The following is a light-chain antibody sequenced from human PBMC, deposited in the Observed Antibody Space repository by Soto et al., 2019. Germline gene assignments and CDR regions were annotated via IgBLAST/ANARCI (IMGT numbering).Light chain of an antibody. Sequence: DIQLTQSPSFLSASVGDRVTITCRASQGISSYLAWYQQKPGKAPKLLIYAAPTLQSGAPSSFSGSGSGTEFNLTISSLQPEDCATYYCQQLNSYPQTFGGGTKVEIK. CDR3: QQLNSYPQT. CDR1: QGISSY. CDR2: AAP. V-gene: IGKV1-9*01. J-gene: IGKJ4*01.